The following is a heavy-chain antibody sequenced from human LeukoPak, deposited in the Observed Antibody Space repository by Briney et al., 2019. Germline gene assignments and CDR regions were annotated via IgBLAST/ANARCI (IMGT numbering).Heavy chain of an antibody. V-gene: IGHV4-59*01. CDR1: GGSISSYY. CDR3: ARVRDYYYMDV. CDR2: IYYSGST. J-gene: IGHJ6*03. Sequence: SETLSLTCTVSGGSISSYYWSWIRQAPGKGLEWIGYIYYSGSTNYNPSLKSRVTISVDTSMNQLSLKLSSVTAADTAVYYCARVRDYYYMDVWGKGTTVTVSS.